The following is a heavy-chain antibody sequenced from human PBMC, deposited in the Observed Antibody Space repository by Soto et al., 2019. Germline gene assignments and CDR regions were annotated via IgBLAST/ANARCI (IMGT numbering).Heavy chain of an antibody. CDR1: GFSFRDSW. J-gene: IGHJ4*02. CDR3: VRERGWLQFDS. Sequence: EVKLVESGGGLVQPGGSLRLSCAASGFSFRDSWLSWVRQAPGKGLEWVANMKEDGSKSYYVDSVKGRFTITRDNDKSSLYLQLASLRVEDSAVYYCVRERGWLQFDSWGQGTLVSVSS. D-gene: IGHD5-12*01. V-gene: IGHV3-7*01. CDR2: MKEDGSKS.